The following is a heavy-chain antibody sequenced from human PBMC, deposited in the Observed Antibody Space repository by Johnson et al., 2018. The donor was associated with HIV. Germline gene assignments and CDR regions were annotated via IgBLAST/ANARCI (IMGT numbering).Heavy chain of an antibody. CDR3: AKDRFSGYAFSGAFDI. D-gene: IGHD5-12*01. CDR2: MSFDETNS. CDR1: GFSFSSFA. Sequence: QVQLVESGGGVVQPGRSLRLSCVASGFSFSSFAMHWVRQAPGKGLQWVAVMSFDETNSYDSDSVDVKGRFTISRDNSKNTLYLQMDSLRAEDTAVYYCAKDRFSGYAFSGAFDIWGQGTMVTVSS. J-gene: IGHJ3*02. V-gene: IGHV3-30-3*01.